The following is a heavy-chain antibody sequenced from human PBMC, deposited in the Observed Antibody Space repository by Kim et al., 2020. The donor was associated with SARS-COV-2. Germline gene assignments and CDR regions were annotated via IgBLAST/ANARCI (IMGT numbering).Heavy chain of an antibody. CDR3: ARWLGCGGDCSLLQEDY. J-gene: IGHJ4*02. CDR2: IYYSGST. Sequence: SETLSLTCTVSGGSISSGGYYWSWIRQHPGKGLEWIGYIYYSGSTYYNPSLKSRVTISVDTSKNQFSLKLSSVTAADTAVYYCARWLGCGGDCSLLQEDYWGQGTLVTVSS. CDR1: GGSISSGGYY. D-gene: IGHD2-21*02. V-gene: IGHV4-31*03.